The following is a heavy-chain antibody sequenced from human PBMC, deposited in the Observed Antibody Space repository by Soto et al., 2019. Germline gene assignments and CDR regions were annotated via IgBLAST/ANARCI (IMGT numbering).Heavy chain of an antibody. CDR1: GYTFTTFW. CDR2: IDPRDSYT. V-gene: IGHV5-10-1*01. D-gene: IGHD2-2*01. J-gene: IGHJ5*02. Sequence: PGESLKISCTGFGYTFTTFWISWVRQMPGRGLEWMGRIDPRDSYTNYSPPFQGHVTISVDKSISTAYLQWGSLKASDTAMYYCARLYCTSSTCDSWFDPWGQGTLVTVSS. CDR3: ARLYCTSSTCDSWFDP.